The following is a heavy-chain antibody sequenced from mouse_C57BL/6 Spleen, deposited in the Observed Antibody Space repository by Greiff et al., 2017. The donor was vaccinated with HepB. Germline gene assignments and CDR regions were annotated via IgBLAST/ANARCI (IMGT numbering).Heavy chain of an antibody. Sequence: EVNLVESGGGLVQPGGSLSLSCAASGFTFTDYYMSWVRQPPGKALEWLGFIRNKANGYTTEYSASVKGQFTISRDNSQSILYLQMNALRAEDSATDSCARYYGSNQAWFAYWGQGTLVTVSA. CDR1: GFTFTDYY. CDR2: IRNKANGYTT. CDR3: ARYYGSNQAWFAY. D-gene: IGHD1-1*01. J-gene: IGHJ3*01. V-gene: IGHV7-3*01.